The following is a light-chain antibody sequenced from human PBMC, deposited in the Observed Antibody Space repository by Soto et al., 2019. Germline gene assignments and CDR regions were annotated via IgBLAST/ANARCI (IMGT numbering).Light chain of an antibody. V-gene: IGKV1-5*03. Sequence: DIQLTQSPSSLSASVGDRVTITFLVSQGISSWLAWYQQKPGKAPKLLIYKASTLKSGVPSRFSGSGPGTEFTLTISSLQPDDFATYYCQHYNSYSEEFGQGTKVDI. CDR1: QGISSW. CDR2: KAS. J-gene: IGKJ1*01. CDR3: QHYNSYSEE.